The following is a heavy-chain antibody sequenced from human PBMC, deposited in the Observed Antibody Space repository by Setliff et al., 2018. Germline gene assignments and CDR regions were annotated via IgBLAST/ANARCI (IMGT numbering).Heavy chain of an antibody. J-gene: IGHJ3*02. CDR1: GGSFSGYY. Sequence: SETLSLTCAVYGGSFSGYYWSWIRQPAGKGLEWIGRIFTTGDTSYNPSLQSRVTISLDKSKSQFSLKLSSVTAADTAVYYCARDFGDYRIGHGFDIWGQGTEVTVSS. V-gene: IGHV4-4*07. D-gene: IGHD4-17*01. CDR3: ARDFGDYRIGHGFDI. CDR2: IFTTGDT.